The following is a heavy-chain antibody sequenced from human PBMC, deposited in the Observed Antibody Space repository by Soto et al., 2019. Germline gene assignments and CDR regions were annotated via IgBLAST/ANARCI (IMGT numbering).Heavy chain of an antibody. D-gene: IGHD6-19*01. CDR2: IIPILNIA. J-gene: IGHJ4*02. CDR3: AGVEGIAVAGIYSFDY. V-gene: IGHV1-69*02. Sequence: QVPLVQSGAEVKKPGSLVKVSCEASGGTFSTYTFTWVRQAPGQGLEWVGRIIPILNIANYAQKFQGRVTITADRSTSTSYLELNSLRSEDTAVYYCAGVEGIAVAGIYSFDYWGQGTLVTVSS. CDR1: GGTFSTYT.